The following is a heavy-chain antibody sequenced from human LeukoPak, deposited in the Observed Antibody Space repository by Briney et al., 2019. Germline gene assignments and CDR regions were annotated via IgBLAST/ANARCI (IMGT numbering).Heavy chain of an antibody. Sequence: PGRSLRLSCAASGFTFRSYAMHWVRQAPGKGLEWVAVISYDGSNKYYADSVKGRFTISRDNSKNTLYLQMNSLRAEDTAVYYCARGVQVTARRRDYYYYYGMDVWGQGTTVTVSS. D-gene: IGHD2-21*02. V-gene: IGHV3-30-3*01. CDR3: ARGVQVTARRRDYYYYYGMDV. CDR1: GFTFRSYA. CDR2: ISYDGSNK. J-gene: IGHJ6*02.